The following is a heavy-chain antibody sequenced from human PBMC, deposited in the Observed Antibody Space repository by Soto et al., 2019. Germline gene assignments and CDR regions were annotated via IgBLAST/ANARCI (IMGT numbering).Heavy chain of an antibody. CDR3: ARESGGATATLDYYYFDMDV. CDR2: INPNGGVT. Sequence: QVQLVQSGAEVRKPGASVTVSCRSSGDSFNDYYIHWVRQAPGQGFEWKGWINPNGGVTKYARKFQGWVSMTRDTSIRAVYMQLSRLRSDDTAVYYCARESGGATATLDYYYFDMDVWGTGTTVTVSS. V-gene: IGHV1-2*04. CDR1: GDSFNDYY. D-gene: IGHD5-12*01. J-gene: IGHJ6*03.